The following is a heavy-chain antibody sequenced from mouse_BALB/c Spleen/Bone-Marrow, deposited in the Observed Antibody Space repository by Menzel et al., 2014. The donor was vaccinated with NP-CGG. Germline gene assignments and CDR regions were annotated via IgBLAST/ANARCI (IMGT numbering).Heavy chain of an antibody. CDR1: GFNIKDTY. V-gene: IGHV14-3*02. Sequence: EVQLQQSGAELVKPGASVKLSCTASGFNIKDTYMHWVKQRPEQGLEWIGRIDHANGNTKYDPKFQGKATITADTSSNTAYQQLSSLTSEDTAVYYCATYYRYDRRFAYWGQGTLVTVSA. D-gene: IGHD2-14*01. CDR2: IDHANGNT. J-gene: IGHJ3*01. CDR3: ATYYRYDRRFAY.